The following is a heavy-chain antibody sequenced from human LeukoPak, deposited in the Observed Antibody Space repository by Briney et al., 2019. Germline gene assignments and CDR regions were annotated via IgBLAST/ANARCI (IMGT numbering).Heavy chain of an antibody. CDR1: GGSISSSSYY. CDR3: ARANKSTHLYYYYYYYMDV. Sequence: SETLSLTCTVSGGSISSSSYYWGWIRQPPGKGLEWIGSIYYSGSTYYNPSLKSRVTISVDTSKNQFSLKLSSVTAADTAVYYCARANKSTHLYYYYYYYMDVWGKGTTVTVSS. J-gene: IGHJ6*03. CDR2: IYYSGST. V-gene: IGHV4-39*07.